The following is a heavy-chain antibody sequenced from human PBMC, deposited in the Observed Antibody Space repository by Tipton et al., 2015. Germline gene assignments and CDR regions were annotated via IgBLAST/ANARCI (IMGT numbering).Heavy chain of an antibody. CDR1: GGTVSSYA. CDR2: IIFIFGKA. V-gene: IGHV1-69*06. CDR3: ARDWGRYHGSGKYGMDV. D-gene: IGHD3-10*01. Sequence: QVQLVQSGAEVRKSGSSVKVSCKASGGTVSSYAISWVRQAPGQGLEWMGGIIFIFGKANYAQKFQGRVTITADKSTSTAYLELSSLRSEDTAVYYCARDWGRYHGSGKYGMDVWGQGTTVTVS. J-gene: IGHJ6*02.